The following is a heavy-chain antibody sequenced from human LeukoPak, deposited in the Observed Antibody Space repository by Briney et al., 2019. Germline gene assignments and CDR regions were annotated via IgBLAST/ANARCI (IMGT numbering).Heavy chain of an antibody. CDR2: ISSSSTYI. Sequence: GGSLGLSCAASGFTFSSYNVNWVRQAPGRGLEWVSSISSSSTYIYYTDSVRGRFTISRDNAKNSLYLQMNSLRAEDTAVYWCARDYIAYDPLDYWGQGTLVTVSS. D-gene: IGHD3-3*01. V-gene: IGHV3-21*01. CDR3: ARDYIAYDPLDY. J-gene: IGHJ4*02. CDR1: GFTFSSYN.